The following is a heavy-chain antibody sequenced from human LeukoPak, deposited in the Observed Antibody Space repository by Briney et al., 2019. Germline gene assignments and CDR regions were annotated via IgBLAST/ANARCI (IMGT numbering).Heavy chain of an antibody. CDR2: ISYDGSNK. V-gene: IGHV3-30-3*01. D-gene: IGHD3-3*01. CDR1: GFTFSSYA. Sequence: GRSMRLSCGASGFTFSSYAMHWVRQAPGKGLEWVAVISYDGSNKYYADSVKGRFTISRDNSKNTLYLQMNSLRAEDTAVYYCAREVAWSVFDYWGQGTLVTVSS. J-gene: IGHJ4*02. CDR3: AREVAWSVFDY.